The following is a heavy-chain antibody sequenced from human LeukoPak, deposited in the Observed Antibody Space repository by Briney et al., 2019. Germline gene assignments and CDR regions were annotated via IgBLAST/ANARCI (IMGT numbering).Heavy chain of an antibody. Sequence: GASVTVSCKASGYTFTIYDINWVRQATGQGLEWMGWMNPNSGNTGYAQKFQGRVTMTRNTSISTAYMELSSLRSEDTAVYYCARGRFLMPPRDWFDPWGQGTLVTVSS. CDR1: GYTFTIYD. CDR2: MNPNSGNT. J-gene: IGHJ5*02. D-gene: IGHD3-3*01. CDR3: ARGRFLMPPRDWFDP. V-gene: IGHV1-8*01.